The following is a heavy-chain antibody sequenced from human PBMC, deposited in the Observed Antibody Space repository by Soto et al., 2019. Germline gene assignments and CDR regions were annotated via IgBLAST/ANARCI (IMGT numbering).Heavy chain of an antibody. CDR2: IYWDGDR. D-gene: IGHD1-20*01. CDR3: AHRVPYNSYWDVGWFDP. CDR1: GFSLTSSGVG. V-gene: IGHV2-5*02. Sequence: QITLKESGPTLLEPTQTLTLTCSFSGFSLTSSGVGVGWLRQAPGKALECLGIIYWDGDRPYNPSLRQRLTITKDTSKNPVVLTMTYMEPVDTATYYCAHRVPYNSYWDVGWFDPWGQGTLVSVS. J-gene: IGHJ5*02.